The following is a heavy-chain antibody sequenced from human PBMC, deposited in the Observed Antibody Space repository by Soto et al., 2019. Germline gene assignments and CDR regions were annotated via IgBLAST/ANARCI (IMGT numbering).Heavy chain of an antibody. Sequence: GESLKISCKASGYTFTSYWIAWVRQMPGKGLEWMGIIYPGDSDTRYSPSFQGQVSISVDKSISTAYLQWSSLKSSDTAIYYCARQIYDSDTGPNFQYYFDSWGQGTPVTVSS. CDR1: GYTFTSYW. V-gene: IGHV5-51*01. CDR2: IYPGDSDT. J-gene: IGHJ4*02. D-gene: IGHD3-22*01. CDR3: ARQIYDSDTGPNFQYYFDS.